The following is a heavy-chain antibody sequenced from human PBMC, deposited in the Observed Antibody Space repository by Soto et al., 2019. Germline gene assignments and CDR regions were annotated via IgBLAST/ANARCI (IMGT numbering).Heavy chain of an antibody. CDR2: IYYSGST. D-gene: IGHD3-3*01. J-gene: IGHJ5*01. CDR1: GGSISSYY. CDR3: ARGIYYDFWSGYYWFYY. Sequence: SETLSLTCTVSGGSISSYYWSWIRQPPGKGLEWIGYIYYSGSTNYNPSLKSRVTISVDTSKNQFSLKLSSVTAADTAVYYCARGIYYDFWSGYYWFYYWGQGTLVTVSS. V-gene: IGHV4-59*01.